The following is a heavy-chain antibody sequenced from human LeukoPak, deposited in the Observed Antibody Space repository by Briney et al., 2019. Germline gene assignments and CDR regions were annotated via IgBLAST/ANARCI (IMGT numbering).Heavy chain of an antibody. J-gene: IGHJ3*02. CDR2: LSSSGSTI. D-gene: IGHD3-10*01. CDR1: GFTFSDYY. V-gene: IGHV3-11*01. CDR3: ARGPYGSSGTPDAFDI. Sequence: GGSLRLSCAASGFTFSDYYMSWLRQAPGKGLEWVSFLSSSGSTIYYADSVKGRFTISRDNAKNSLYLQMNSLGAEDTAVYYCARGPYGSSGTPDAFDIWGQGTMVTVSS.